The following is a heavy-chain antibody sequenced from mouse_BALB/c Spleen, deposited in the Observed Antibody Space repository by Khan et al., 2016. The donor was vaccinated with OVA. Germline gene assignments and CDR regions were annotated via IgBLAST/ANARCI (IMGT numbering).Heavy chain of an antibody. CDR2: INPNYGDT. Sequence: QIQLQQSGAELVKPGASVKMSCKASGYTFINYWIHWVKQSPGQGLEWIGFINPNYGDTNYNQKFKDKATLTVDKSSTTTYMQLTSLTSEDSAVYYCARRGLGWDFDYWGQGTTVTVSA. J-gene: IGHJ2*01. D-gene: IGHD1-1*02. V-gene: IGHV1S26*01. CDR3: ARRGLGWDFDY. CDR1: GYTFINYW.